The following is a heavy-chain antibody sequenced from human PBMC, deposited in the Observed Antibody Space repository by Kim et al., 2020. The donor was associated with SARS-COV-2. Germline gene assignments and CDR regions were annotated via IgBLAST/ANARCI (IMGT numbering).Heavy chain of an antibody. CDR1: GYTFHTYA. CDR3: AREETDSYGYRAFDY. D-gene: IGHD5-18*01. V-gene: IGHV1-3*01. Sequence: ASVKVSCKASGYTFHTYAMHWMRQSPGQRLEWMGWVYGGNGNTNSSQNFQGRVTITRDRSATTAYMELSSLGSDDTAVYYCAREETDSYGYRAFDYWGQGTPVTVSS. CDR2: VYGGNGNT. J-gene: IGHJ4*02.